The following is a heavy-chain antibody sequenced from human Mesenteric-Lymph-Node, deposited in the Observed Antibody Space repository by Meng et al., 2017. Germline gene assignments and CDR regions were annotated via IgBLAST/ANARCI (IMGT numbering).Heavy chain of an antibody. CDR1: GGSISSGGYY. J-gene: IGHJ1*01. V-gene: IGHV4-31*03. CDR3: ARGDPYYYDTAHYYHS. Sequence: LRLSCTVSGGSISSGGYYWSWIRQHPGKGLEWIGYIYYSGSTYYNPSLKSRVTISLDTSKNQFSLKLSSVTAADTAVYYCARGDPYYYDTAHYYHSWGQGTLVTVSS. CDR2: IYYSGST. D-gene: IGHD3-22*01.